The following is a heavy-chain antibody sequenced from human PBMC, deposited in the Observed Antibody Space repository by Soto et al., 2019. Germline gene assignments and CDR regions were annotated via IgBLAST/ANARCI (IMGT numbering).Heavy chain of an antibody. CDR2: IYHSGST. CDR1: GYSISSGYY. CDR3: ARGGNYYYGMDV. Sequence: PSETLSLTCAVSGYSISSGYYWGWIRQPPGKGLEWIGSIYHSGSTYYNPPLKSRVTISVDTSKNQFSLKLSSVTAADTAVYYCARGGNYYYGMDVWGQGTTVTVSS. D-gene: IGHD3-16*01. J-gene: IGHJ6*02. V-gene: IGHV4-38-2*01.